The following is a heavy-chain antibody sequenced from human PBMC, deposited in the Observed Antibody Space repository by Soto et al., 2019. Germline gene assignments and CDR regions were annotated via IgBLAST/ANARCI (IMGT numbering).Heavy chain of an antibody. CDR2: IYYSGST. Sequence: PSDTLSLTCTVLGCSISSYYWSWIRQPPGKGLEWIGYIYYSGSTNYNPSLKSRVTISVDTSKNQFSLKLSSVTAADTAVYYCARAKTTVTTDDAFDIWGQGTMVT. J-gene: IGHJ3*02. CDR3: ARAKTTVTTDDAFDI. CDR1: GCSISSYY. D-gene: IGHD4-17*01. V-gene: IGHV4-59*07.